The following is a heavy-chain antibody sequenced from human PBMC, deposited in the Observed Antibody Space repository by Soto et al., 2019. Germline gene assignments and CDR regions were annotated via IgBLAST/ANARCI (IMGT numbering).Heavy chain of an antibody. J-gene: IGHJ6*02. CDR2: ISAYNGNT. CDR1: AYTITSYG. Sequence: ASVKVSCRAAAYTITSYGISWGRQAPGQGLEWMGWISAYNGNTNCGQKLQGRVTMTTATSTGTAYMELRSLRSDDTAVYYCASEVSLRYFDWLFQYYGMDVWGQGTTVTVSS. V-gene: IGHV1-18*01. D-gene: IGHD3-9*01. CDR3: ASEVSLRYFDWLFQYYGMDV.